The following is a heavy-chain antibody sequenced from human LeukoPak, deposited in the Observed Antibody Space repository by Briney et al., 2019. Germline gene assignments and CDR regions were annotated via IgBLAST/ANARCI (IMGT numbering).Heavy chain of an antibody. V-gene: IGHV1-69*04. CDR2: IIPILGIA. CDR1: GGTFSSYA. J-gene: IGHJ6*02. CDR3: ARTPGEIAAAGYYYYGMDV. D-gene: IGHD6-13*01. Sequence: ASVKVSCKASGGTFSSYAISWVRQAPGQGLEWMGRIIPILGIANYAQKFQGRVTITADKSTSTAYMELSSLRSEDTAVYYCARTPGEIAAAGYYYYGMDVWGQGTTVTVSS.